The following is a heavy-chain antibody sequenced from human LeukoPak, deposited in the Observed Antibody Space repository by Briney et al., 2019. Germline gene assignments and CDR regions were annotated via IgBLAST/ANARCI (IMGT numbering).Heavy chain of an antibody. Sequence: PSETLSLTCAVSGGSFSGYYWSWIRQPPGKGLEWIGEINHSGSTNYNPSLKSRVTISVDTSKNQFSLKLSSVTAADTAVYYCARVKDQLGDAFDIWGQGTMVTVSS. CDR3: ARVKDQLGDAFDI. J-gene: IGHJ3*02. D-gene: IGHD1-1*01. CDR1: GGSFSGYY. V-gene: IGHV4-34*01. CDR2: INHSGST.